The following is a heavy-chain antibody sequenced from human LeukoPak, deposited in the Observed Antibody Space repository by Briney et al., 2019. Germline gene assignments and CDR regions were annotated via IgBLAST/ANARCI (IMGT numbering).Heavy chain of an antibody. V-gene: IGHV3-21*01. D-gene: IGHD1-1*01. J-gene: IGHJ5*02. CDR1: GFTFSSYS. Sequence: PGGSLRLSCAASGFTFSSYSMNWVRQAPGKGLEWVSSISSSSSSYIYYADSVKGRFTISRDNAKNSLYLQMNSLRAEDTAVYYCARANAERRGKHWFDPWGQGTLVTVSS. CDR2: ISSSSSSYI. CDR3: ARANAERRGKHWFDP.